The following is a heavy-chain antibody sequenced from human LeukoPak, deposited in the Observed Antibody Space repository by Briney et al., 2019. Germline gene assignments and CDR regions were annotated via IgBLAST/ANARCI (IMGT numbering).Heavy chain of an antibody. CDR3: ARRVAVPGSYYFDY. V-gene: IGHV4-59*08. Sequence: PSETLSLTCTVSGGSISSYYWTWIRQPPGKGLEWIGFIYYSGATKYNPSLESRVAISLDTSNNQFSLRLNSVTAADTAVYYCARRVAVPGSYYFDYWSQGTLVIVSS. D-gene: IGHD2-15*01. CDR1: GGSISSYY. J-gene: IGHJ4*02. CDR2: IYYSGAT.